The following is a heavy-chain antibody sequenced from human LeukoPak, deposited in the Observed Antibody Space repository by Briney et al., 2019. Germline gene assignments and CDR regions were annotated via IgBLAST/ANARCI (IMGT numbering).Heavy chain of an antibody. CDR2: INHSGST. D-gene: IGHD3-10*01. J-gene: IGHJ4*02. V-gene: IGHV4-34*01. CDR1: GGSFSGYY. Sequence: SETLSLTCAVYGGSFSGYYWSWIRQPPGKGLEWIGEINHSGSTNYNPSLKSRVTMSVDTSKNQFSLKLSSVTAADTAVYYCAGAYYYGSGSYYNPPYYFDYWGQGTLVTVSS. CDR3: AGAYYYGSGSYYNPPYYFDY.